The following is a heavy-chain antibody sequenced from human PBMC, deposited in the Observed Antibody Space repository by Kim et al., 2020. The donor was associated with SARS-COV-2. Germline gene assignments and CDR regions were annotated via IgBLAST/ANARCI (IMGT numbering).Heavy chain of an antibody. V-gene: IGHV4-34*01. CDR2: INHSGST. CDR3: ARELIVVVPAATYAFDI. Sequence: SETLSLTCAVYGGSFSGYYWSWIRQPPGKGLEWIGEINHSGSTNYNPSLKSRVTISVDTSKNQFSLKLSSVTAADTAVYYCARELIVVVPAATYAFDIWGQGTMVTVSS. D-gene: IGHD2-2*01. CDR1: GGSFSGYY. J-gene: IGHJ3*02.